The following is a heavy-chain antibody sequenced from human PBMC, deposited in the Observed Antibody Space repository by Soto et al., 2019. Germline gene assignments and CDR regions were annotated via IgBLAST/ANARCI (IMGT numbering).Heavy chain of an antibody. CDR2: IKSKTDGGTT. D-gene: IGHD3-3*01. CDR3: TTEAEDFWSGYSAL. V-gene: IGHV3-15*01. CDR1: GFTFSNAW. J-gene: IGHJ4*02. Sequence: EVQLVESGGGLVKPGGSLRLSCAASGFTFSNAWMSWVRQAPGKGLEWVGRIKSKTDGGTTDYAAPVKGRFTISRDDSKNTLYLQMNSLKTEDTAVYYCTTEAEDFWSGYSALWGQGTLVTVSS.